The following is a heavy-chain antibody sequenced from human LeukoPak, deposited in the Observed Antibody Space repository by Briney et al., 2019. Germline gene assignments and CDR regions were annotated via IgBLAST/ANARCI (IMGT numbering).Heavy chain of an antibody. CDR2: TYYSGST. CDR3: ARGRTSGIHSTSFYFDY. CDR1: GGSLSRGDYY. J-gene: IGHJ4*02. V-gene: IGHV4-30-4*01. D-gene: IGHD6-6*01. Sequence: SQTLSLTCTVSGGSLSRGDYYWTWIRQPPGTGLEWLGCTYYSGSTYYNPSLKSRITISVDTSKNQFSLKVRSVTAADTAVYYCARGRTSGIHSTSFYFDYWGQGTLVTVSS.